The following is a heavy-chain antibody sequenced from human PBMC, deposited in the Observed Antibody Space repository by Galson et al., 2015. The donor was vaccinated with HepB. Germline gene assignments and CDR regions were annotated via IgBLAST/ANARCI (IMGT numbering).Heavy chain of an antibody. V-gene: IGHV4-4*02. CDR2: IYHSGST. J-gene: IGHJ4*02. CDR3: ARDPADWNDEWRVYDSSGYFDY. CDR1: GGSISSSNW. Sequence: ETLSLTCAVSGGSISSSNWWSWVRQPPGKGLEWIGEIYHSGSTNYNPSLKSRVTISVDKSKNQFSLKLSSVTAADTAVYYCARDPADWNDEWRVYDSSGYFDYWGQGTLVTVSS. D-gene: IGHD3-22*01.